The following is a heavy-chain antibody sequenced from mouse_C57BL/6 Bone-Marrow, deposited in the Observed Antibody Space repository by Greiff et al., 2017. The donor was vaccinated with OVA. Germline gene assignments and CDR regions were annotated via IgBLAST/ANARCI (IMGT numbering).Heavy chain of an antibody. Sequence: QVQLQQSGAELAKPGASVKLSCKASGYTFTSYWMHWVKQRPGQGLEWIGYINPSSGYTKYNQKFKDKATLTADKSSSPAYMQLSSLTYEDAAVYDGARKDYGSSYLFDYWGQGTTLTVSS. CDR2: INPSSGYT. V-gene: IGHV1-7*01. D-gene: IGHD1-1*01. J-gene: IGHJ2*01. CDR3: ARKDYGSSYLFDY. CDR1: GYTFTSYW.